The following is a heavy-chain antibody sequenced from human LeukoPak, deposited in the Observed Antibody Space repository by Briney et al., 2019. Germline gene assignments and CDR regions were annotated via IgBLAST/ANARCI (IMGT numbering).Heavy chain of an antibody. J-gene: IGHJ3*02. CDR2: ISSSGSTI. Sequence: GGSLRLSCAASGFTFSDYYMSWIRQAPGKGLEWVSYISSSGSTIYYADSVKGRFTISRDNAKNSLYLQMNSLRAEDTAVYYCARVDEGEPEEGDAFDIWGQGTMVTVSS. CDR1: GFTFSDYY. V-gene: IGHV3-11*04. D-gene: IGHD1-14*01. CDR3: ARVDEGEPEEGDAFDI.